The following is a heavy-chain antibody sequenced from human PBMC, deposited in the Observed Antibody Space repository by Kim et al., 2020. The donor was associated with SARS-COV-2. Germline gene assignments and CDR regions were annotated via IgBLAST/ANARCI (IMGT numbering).Heavy chain of an antibody. Sequence: GGSLRLSCAASGFTFSNYWMTWVRQAPGKGLEWVANINQHGSEKYYVDSVKGRFTISRDNTKNSLYLQMNSLRDEDTAVYYCAEAIASPTEGYWGQGTLVTVSS. D-gene: IGHD6-6*01. V-gene: IGHV3-7*01. CDR3: AEAIASPTEGY. J-gene: IGHJ4*02. CDR2: INQHGSEK. CDR1: GFTFSNYW.